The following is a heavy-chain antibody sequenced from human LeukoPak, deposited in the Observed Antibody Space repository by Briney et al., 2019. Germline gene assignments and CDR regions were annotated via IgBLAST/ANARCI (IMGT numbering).Heavy chain of an antibody. CDR2: IFSSGTTF. V-gene: IGHV3-11*01. CDR3: SSGPKYQLSPFYFDY. J-gene: IGHJ4*02. D-gene: IGHD2-2*01. CDR1: GFTFTDYY. Sequence: KPGGSLRLSCAASGFTFTDYYMAWIRQAPGKGLEWVSFIFSSGTTFFYADSVKGRFIISRDNAKNSLYLQMNSLRADDTAVYYCSSGPKYQLSPFYFDYWGQGVLVTVSS.